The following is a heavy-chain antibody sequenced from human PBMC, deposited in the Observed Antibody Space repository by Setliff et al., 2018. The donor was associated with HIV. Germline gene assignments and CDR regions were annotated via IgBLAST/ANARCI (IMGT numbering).Heavy chain of an antibody. J-gene: IGHJ5*02. CDR2: IKSKTDGGTT. V-gene: IGHV3-15*01. CDR3: TTNLPRPEALRQSGVDP. CDR1: GFSFSTYG. Sequence: PGGSLRLSCAASGFSFSTYGMYWVRQAPGKGLEWVGRIKSKTDGGTTDYAAPVKGRFTISRDDSKNTLYLQMNSLKTEDTAVYSCTTNLPRPEALRQSGVDPWGQGALVTVSS. D-gene: IGHD3-10*01.